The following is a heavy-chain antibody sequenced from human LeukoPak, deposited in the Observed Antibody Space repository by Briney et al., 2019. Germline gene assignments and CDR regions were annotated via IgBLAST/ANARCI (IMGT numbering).Heavy chain of an antibody. CDR2: ISSSSSYI. CDR1: GFTFSSYS. V-gene: IGHV3-21*01. Sequence: GSLRLSCAASGFTFSSYSMTWVRQAPGKGLEWVSSISSSSSYIYHADSVKGRFTTSRDNAKNSLYLQMNSLRAEDTAVYYCARDQSDYGSGSYYFDYWGQGTLVTVSS. D-gene: IGHD3-10*01. CDR3: ARDQSDYGSGSYYFDY. J-gene: IGHJ4*02.